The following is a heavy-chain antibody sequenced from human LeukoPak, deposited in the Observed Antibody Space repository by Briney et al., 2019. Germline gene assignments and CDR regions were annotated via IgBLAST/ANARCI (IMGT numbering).Heavy chain of an antibody. CDR1: GVTFSSYA. V-gene: IGHV1-69*05. CDR2: IIPIFGTA. Sequence: SVKVSCKASGVTFSSYAISLVRQAPGQGLEWMGGIIPIFGTANYAQKFQGRVTITTDESTSTAYMELSSLRSEDTAVYYCARAESTVQPLVGWGQGTLVTVSS. D-gene: IGHD1-26*01. CDR3: ARAESTVQPLVG. J-gene: IGHJ1*01.